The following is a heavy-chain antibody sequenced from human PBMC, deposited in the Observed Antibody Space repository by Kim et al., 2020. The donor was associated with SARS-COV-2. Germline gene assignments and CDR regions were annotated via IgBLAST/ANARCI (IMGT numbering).Heavy chain of an antibody. CDR2: IVVGSGNT. CDR1: GFTFTSSA. J-gene: IGHJ4*02. V-gene: IGHV1-58*01. Sequence: SVKVSCKASGFTFTSSAVQWVRQARGQRLEWIGWIVVGSGNTNYAQKFQERVTITRDMSTSTAYMELSSLRSEDTAVYYCAAASPIVGASSLDYWGQGTLVTVSS. CDR3: AAASPIVGASSLDY. D-gene: IGHD1-26*01.